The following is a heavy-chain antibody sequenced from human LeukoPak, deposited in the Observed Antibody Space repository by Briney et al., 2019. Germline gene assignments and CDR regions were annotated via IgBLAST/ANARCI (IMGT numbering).Heavy chain of an antibody. J-gene: IGHJ4*02. Sequence: ASVKVSCKASGYTFTSNYIHWVRQAPGQGLEWMGMIYPRDGSTSYAQKFQGRVTVTRDTSTSTVHMELSGLRSEDTAVYYCARGPITTRSHFDYCGQGTLVTVSS. CDR1: GYTFTSNY. CDR3: ARGPITTRSHFDY. D-gene: IGHD3-22*01. V-gene: IGHV1-46*01. CDR2: IYPRDGST.